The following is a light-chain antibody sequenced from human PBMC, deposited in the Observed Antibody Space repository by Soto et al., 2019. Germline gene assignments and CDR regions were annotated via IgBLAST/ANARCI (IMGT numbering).Light chain of an antibody. V-gene: IGKV1-5*01. CDR3: QQYNSYLIT. CDR1: QSISNW. Sequence: DIQMTQSPSTLSASVGDRVTITCRASQSISNWLAWYQQKAGKAPKLLIYDASSLESGVPSRFSGSGSGTEFTLTISSLQPDDFATYYCQQYNSYLITFGQGTRLEIK. J-gene: IGKJ5*01. CDR2: DAS.